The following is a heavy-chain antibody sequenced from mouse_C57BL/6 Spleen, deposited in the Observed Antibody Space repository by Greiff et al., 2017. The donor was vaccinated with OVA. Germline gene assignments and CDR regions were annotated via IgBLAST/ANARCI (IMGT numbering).Heavy chain of an antibody. V-gene: IGHV1-53*01. CDR3: ARDYGSSPYAMDY. D-gene: IGHD1-1*01. CDR2: INPSNGGT. Sequence: QVQLQQPGTELVKPGASVKLSCKASGYTFTSYWLHWVKQRPGQGLEWIGNINPSNGGTNYNETFKSKATLTVDKSSSTAYMQLSSLTSEDSAVYYCARDYGSSPYAMDYWGQGTSVTVSS. J-gene: IGHJ4*01. CDR1: GYTFTSYW.